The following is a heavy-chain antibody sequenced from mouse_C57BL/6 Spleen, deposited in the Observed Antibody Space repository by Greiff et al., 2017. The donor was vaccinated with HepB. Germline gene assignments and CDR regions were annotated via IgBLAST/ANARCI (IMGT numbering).Heavy chain of an antibody. J-gene: IGHJ2*01. CDR1: GFTFSSYA. V-gene: IGHV5-4*01. Sequence: EVKLMESGGGLVKPGGSLKLSCAASGFTFSSYAMSWVRQTPEKRLEWVATISDGGSYTYYPDNVKGRFTISRDNAKNNLYLQMSHLKSEDTAMYYCARDTYYGNYYFDYWGQGTTLTVSS. CDR2: ISDGGSYT. D-gene: IGHD2-10*01. CDR3: ARDTYYGNYYFDY.